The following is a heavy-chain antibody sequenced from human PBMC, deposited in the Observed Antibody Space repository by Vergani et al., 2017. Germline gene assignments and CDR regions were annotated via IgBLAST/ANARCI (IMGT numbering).Heavy chain of an antibody. V-gene: IGHV5-51*01. CDR3: ARSSSGWYPKQADWYFDL. CDR1: GYSFTSYW. J-gene: IGHJ2*01. D-gene: IGHD6-19*01. Sequence: EVHLVQSGAEVKKPGESLKISCKGSGYSFTSYWIGWVRQMPGKGLEWMGIIYPGDSDTRYSPSFQGQVTISADKSIRTAYLQWSSLKASDTAMYYCARSSSGWYPKQADWYFDLWGRGTLVTVSS. CDR2: IYPGDSDT.